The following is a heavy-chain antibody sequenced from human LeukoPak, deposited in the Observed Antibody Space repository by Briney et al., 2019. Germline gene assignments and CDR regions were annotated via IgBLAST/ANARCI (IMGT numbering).Heavy chain of an antibody. Sequence: GGSLRLSCAASGFTVSSNYMSWVRQAPGKGLEWVSVIYSGGSTYYADSGKGRFTISRDNSKNTLYLQMNSLRAEDTAVYYCARALLGVVVDYWGQGTLVTVSS. CDR2: IYSGGST. CDR1: GFTVSSNY. J-gene: IGHJ4*02. CDR3: ARALLGVVVDY. D-gene: IGHD3-22*01. V-gene: IGHV3-66*01.